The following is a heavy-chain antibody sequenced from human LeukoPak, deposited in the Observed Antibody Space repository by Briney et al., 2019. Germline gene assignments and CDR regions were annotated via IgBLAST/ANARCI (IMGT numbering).Heavy chain of an antibody. V-gene: IGHV3-30*18. CDR2: ISYDGSNK. CDR1: GFTFSSYG. D-gene: IGHD3-22*01. CDR3: AKDTYALRYYYDSSGYYYGALYY. J-gene: IGHJ4*02. Sequence: GGSPRLSCAASGFTFSSYGMHWVRQAPGKGLEWVAVISYDGSNKYYADSVKGRFTISRDNSKNTLYLQMNSLRAEDTAVYYCAKDTYALRYYYDSSGYYYGALYYWGQGTLVTVSS.